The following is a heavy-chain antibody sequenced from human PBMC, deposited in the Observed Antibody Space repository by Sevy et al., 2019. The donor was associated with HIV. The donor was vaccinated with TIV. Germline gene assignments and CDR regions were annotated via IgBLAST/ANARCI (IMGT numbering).Heavy chain of an antibody. J-gene: IGHJ3*02. CDR1: GFTFSSYW. V-gene: IGHV3-7*03. CDR2: IKQDGSEK. Sequence: GGSLRLSCAASGFTFSSYWMSWVRQAPGKGLEWVANIKQDGSEKYYVDSVKGRFTISRDNAKNSLYLQMNSLRAEDTAVDYCAGELTFGGVIVPDAFDIWGQGTMVTVSS. D-gene: IGHD3-16*02. CDR3: AGELTFGGVIVPDAFDI.